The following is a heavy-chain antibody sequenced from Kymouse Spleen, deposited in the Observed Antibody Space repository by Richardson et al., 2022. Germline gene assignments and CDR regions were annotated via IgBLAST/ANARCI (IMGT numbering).Heavy chain of an antibody. CDR2: IYHSGST. V-gene: IGHV4-4*02. D-gene: IGHD6-13*01. CDR1: GGSISSSNW. CDR3: ARDRQQLGGDYYYYYGMDV. J-gene: IGHJ6*02. Sequence: QVQLQESGPGLVKPSGTLSLTCAVSGGSISSSNWWSWVRQPPGKGLEWIGEIYHSGSTNYNPSLKSRVTISVDKSKNQFSLKLSSVTAADTAVYYCARDRQQLGGDYYYYYGMDVWGQGTTVTVSS.